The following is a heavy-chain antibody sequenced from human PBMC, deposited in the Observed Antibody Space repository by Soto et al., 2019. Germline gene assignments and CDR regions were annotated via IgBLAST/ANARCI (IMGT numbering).Heavy chain of an antibody. V-gene: IGHV1-2*02. CDR3: ARERYQVISDGMDV. CDR2: INPQTGGT. CDR1: GYAFTGYY. Sequence: ASVKVSCKASGYAFTGYYIHWVREAPGQGLEWMGWINPQTGGTSYAQKFQGRVTLSRDTSINTAYLELSRLTFDDAAVYFCARERYQVISDGMDVWGQGTTVTVSS. D-gene: IGHD2-2*01. J-gene: IGHJ6*02.